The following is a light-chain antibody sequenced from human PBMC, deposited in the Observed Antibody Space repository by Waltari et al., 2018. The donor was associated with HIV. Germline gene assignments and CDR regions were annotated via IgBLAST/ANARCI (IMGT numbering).Light chain of an antibody. CDR3: QSYDSSLSGLL. CDR1: SSNIGAGFD. J-gene: IGLJ2*01. CDR2: GNT. Sequence: QSVLTQPPSVSGAPGQRVTISCTGSSSNIGAGFDVQWYQQLPGTAPKLLLYGNTNRPSGVPDRFSGSKSGTSASLAITGLQAEDEADYYCQSYDSSLSGLLFGGGTKLTVL. V-gene: IGLV1-40*01.